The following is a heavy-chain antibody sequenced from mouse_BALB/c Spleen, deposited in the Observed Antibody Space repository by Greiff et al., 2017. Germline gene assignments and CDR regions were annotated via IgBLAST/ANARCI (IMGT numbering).Heavy chain of an antibody. V-gene: IGHV7-3*02. Sequence: EVMLVESGGGLVQPGGSLRLSCATSGFTFTDYYMSWVRQPPGNALEWLGFIRNKANGYTTEYSASVKGRFTISRDNSQSILYLQMNTLRAEDSATYYCARDGYAMDYWGQGTSVTVSS. CDR3: ARDGYAMDY. CDR2: IRNKANGYTT. CDR1: GFTFTDYY. J-gene: IGHJ4*01.